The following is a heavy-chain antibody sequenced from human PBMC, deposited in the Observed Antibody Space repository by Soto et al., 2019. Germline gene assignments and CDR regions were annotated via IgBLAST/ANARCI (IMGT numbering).Heavy chain of an antibody. D-gene: IGHD3-22*01. CDR3: ARDRLRGYDSSGFYS. CDR2: ISADNGNT. Sequence: ASVKVSCKASGYTFTSYGLSWVRQATGKGLEWMGWISADNGNTNYAQKFEDRVTMTTATSTNTVFLELRSLKSDDTAIYYCARDRLRGYDSSGFYSWGQGTMVTVS. J-gene: IGHJ4*02. V-gene: IGHV1-18*01. CDR1: GYTFTSYG.